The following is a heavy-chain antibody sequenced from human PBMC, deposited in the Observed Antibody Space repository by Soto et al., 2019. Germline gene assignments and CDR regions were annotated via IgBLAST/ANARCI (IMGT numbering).Heavy chain of an antibody. D-gene: IGHD3-10*01. CDR3: ARDSAYGSGASVNHYLDV. CDR2: IKLDAGEK. CDR1: GGTISVYG. V-gene: IGHV3-7*01. J-gene: IGHJ4*01. Sequence: GWSQRVCSASAGGTISVYGMSWVRQAPGKGLEWLGTIKLDAGEKKYVDSVKGRFTMSRDNAKNSLYLQMDSLRAEDTAVYYCARDSAYGSGASVNHYLDVWGRGTLVTSPQ.